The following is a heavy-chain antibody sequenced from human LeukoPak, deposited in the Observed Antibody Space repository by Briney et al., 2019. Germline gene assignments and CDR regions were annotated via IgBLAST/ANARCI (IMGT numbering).Heavy chain of an antibody. Sequence: QAGGSLRLSCAASGFTFSSYAMSWVRQAPGKGLEWVSAISGSGGSTYYADSVKGRFTISRDNSKNTLYLQMNSLRAEDTAVYYCAKKSRATVGYFDYWGQGTPVTVSS. D-gene: IGHD5-18*01. CDR2: ISGSGGST. J-gene: IGHJ4*02. V-gene: IGHV3-23*01. CDR1: GFTFSSYA. CDR3: AKKSRATVGYFDY.